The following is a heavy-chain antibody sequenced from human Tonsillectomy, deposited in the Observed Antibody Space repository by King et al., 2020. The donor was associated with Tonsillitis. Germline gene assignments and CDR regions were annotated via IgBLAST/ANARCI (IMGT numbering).Heavy chain of an antibody. Sequence: VQLVESWGCVVQPGRACGLSCAAFGFTFSNYGMHWGRQAPGKGLEWVVVIWYDGSNKYYADSVKGRFTISRDNSKNMLYLQMNSLRAEDTAVYYCAREGGYSDYGVQG. CDR3: AREGGYSDY. D-gene: IGHD5-12*01. CDR1: GFTFSNYG. CDR2: IWYDGSNK. V-gene: IGHV3-33*01. J-gene: IGHJ4*02.